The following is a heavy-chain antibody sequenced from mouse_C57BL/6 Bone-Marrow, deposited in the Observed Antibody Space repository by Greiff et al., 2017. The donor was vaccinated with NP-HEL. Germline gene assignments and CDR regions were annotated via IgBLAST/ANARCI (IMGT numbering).Heavy chain of an antibody. CDR1: GFNIKDYY. V-gene: IGHV14-2*01. D-gene: IGHD1-1*01. CDR3: AAVTSLVAP. CDR2: IDPEDGET. Sequence: VQLKQSGAELVKPGASVKLSCTASGFNIKDYYMHWVKQRPEQGLEWIGRIDPEDGETKYAPNFPGKATITADTSSNTAYLQLSSLTSEDTAVYYCAAVTSLVAPGGQGTLVTVSA. J-gene: IGHJ3*01.